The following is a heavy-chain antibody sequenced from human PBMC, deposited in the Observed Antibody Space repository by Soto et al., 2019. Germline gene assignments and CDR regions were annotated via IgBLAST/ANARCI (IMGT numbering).Heavy chain of an antibody. CDR1: GYTFTSYG. D-gene: IGHD3-22*01. Sequence: QVQLVQSGAEVKKPGASVKVSCKASGYTFTSYGISWVRQAPGQGLEWMGWISAYNGNTNYAQKLQGRVTMTTDTYTSTAYMEVRSMRSDDTAVYYCARGGLGYYDSRSSFVFYYWGQGTLVTGSS. J-gene: IGHJ4*02. CDR3: ARGGLGYYDSRSSFVFYY. V-gene: IGHV1-18*04. CDR2: ISAYNGNT.